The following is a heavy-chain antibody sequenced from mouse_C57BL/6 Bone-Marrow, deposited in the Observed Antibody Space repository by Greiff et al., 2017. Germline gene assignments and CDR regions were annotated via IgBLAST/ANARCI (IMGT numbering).Heavy chain of an antibody. CDR1: GYTFTSYW. V-gene: IGHV1-64*01. Sequence: QVHVKQPGAELVKPGASVKLSCKASGYTFTSYWMHWVKQRPGQGLEWIGMIHPNSGSTNYNEKFKSKATLTVDKSSSTAYMQLSSLTSEDSAVYYCARNYYGSSGWFAYWGQGTLVTVSA. CDR3: ARNYYGSSGWFAY. CDR2: IHPNSGST. D-gene: IGHD1-1*01. J-gene: IGHJ3*01.